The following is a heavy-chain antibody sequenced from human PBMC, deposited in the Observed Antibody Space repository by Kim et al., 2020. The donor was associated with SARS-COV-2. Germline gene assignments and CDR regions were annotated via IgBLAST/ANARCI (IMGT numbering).Heavy chain of an antibody. V-gene: IGHV4-34*01. D-gene: IGHD2-2*01. Sequence: LKGRGTISVDTSKNQFSLKLSSVTAADTAVYYCARAHSLYCSSTSCSFDYWGQGTLVTVSS. CDR3: ARAHSLYCSSTSCSFDY. J-gene: IGHJ4*02.